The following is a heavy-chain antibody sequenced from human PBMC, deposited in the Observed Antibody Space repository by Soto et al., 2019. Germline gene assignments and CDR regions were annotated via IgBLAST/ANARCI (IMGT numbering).Heavy chain of an antibody. CDR1: GYSFTSYW. CDR3: ARTDFPSSSAYYYYGVDV. CDR2: IYPGDSDT. D-gene: IGHD6-13*01. Sequence: PGESLKISCKGSGYSFTSYWIGWVRQMPGKGLEWMGIIYPGDSDTRYSPSFQGQVTISADKSISTAYLQWSSLKASDTAMYYCARTDFPSSSAYYYYGVDVWGQGTTVTVSS. V-gene: IGHV5-51*01. J-gene: IGHJ6*02.